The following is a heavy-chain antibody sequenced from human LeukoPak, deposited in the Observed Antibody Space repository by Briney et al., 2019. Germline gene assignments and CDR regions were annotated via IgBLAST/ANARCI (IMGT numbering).Heavy chain of an antibody. Sequence: GRSLRLSCAASGFTFNTYPIRWVRQAPGKGLEWVTVISSDSKNEYYADSVKGRFTISRDNSKNTLYLQMNSLRPEDTAVYYCARGGSGWYFDNWGQGTLVTVSS. J-gene: IGHJ4*02. CDR1: GFTFNTYP. CDR2: ISSDSKNE. CDR3: ARGGSGWYFDN. V-gene: IGHV3-30*04. D-gene: IGHD6-19*01.